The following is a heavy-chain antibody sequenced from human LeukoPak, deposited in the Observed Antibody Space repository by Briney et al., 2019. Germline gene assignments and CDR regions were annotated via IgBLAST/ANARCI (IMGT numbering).Heavy chain of an antibody. Sequence: PGRSLRLSCAASGFTFSSYAMHWVRQAPGKGLEWVAVISYDGSNKYYADSVKGRFTISRDNSKNSLYLQMNSLRAEDTAVYYCARPLKDYWGQGTLVGVSS. V-gene: IGHV3-30*04. D-gene: IGHD2-15*01. J-gene: IGHJ4*02. CDR1: GFTFSSYA. CDR3: ARPLKDY. CDR2: ISYDGSNK.